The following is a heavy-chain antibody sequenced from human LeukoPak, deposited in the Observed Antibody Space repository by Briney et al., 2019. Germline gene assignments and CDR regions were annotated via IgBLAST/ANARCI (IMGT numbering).Heavy chain of an antibody. J-gene: IGHJ5*02. V-gene: IGHV3-13*01. CDR1: GFTFSSYS. CDR3: ARGNRGARPGFDP. D-gene: IGHD6-6*01. CDR2: IGSAGDT. Sequence: GGSLRLSCAASGFTFSSYSMNWVRQAPGKGLEWVSGIGSAGDTYYAGSVKGRFTISRENGKNSLYLQMNSLRAGDTAVYYCARGNRGARPGFDPWGQGTLVTVSS.